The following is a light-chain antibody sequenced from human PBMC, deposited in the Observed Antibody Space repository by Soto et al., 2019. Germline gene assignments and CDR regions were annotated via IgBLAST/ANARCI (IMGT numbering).Light chain of an antibody. V-gene: IGKV3-11*01. CDR2: DAS. J-gene: IGKJ5*01. Sequence: EIVLTQSPATLSLSPGERATLSCRASQSVSSYLAWYQQKPGQAPRLLIYDASNRATGIPARFSGSGSGTDFTPTTSSLEPQEFAVYYCQQRSNWPPITFGQGTRLEIK. CDR3: QQRSNWPPIT. CDR1: QSVSSY.